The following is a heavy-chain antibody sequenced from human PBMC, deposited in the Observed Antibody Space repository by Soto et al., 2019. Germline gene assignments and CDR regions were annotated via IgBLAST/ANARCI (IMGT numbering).Heavy chain of an antibody. CDR1: GYTLTELS. V-gene: IGHV1-24*01. CDR2: FDPEDGET. D-gene: IGHD2-15*01. J-gene: IGHJ3*02. CDR3: ATDLGGYCSGGSCLTDAFDI. Sequence: ASVKVSCKVSGYTLTELSMHWVRQAPGKGLEWMGGFDPEDGETIYAQKFQGRVTMTEDTSTDTAYMELSSLRSEDTAVYYCATDLGGYCSGGSCLTDAFDIWGQGTMVTVS.